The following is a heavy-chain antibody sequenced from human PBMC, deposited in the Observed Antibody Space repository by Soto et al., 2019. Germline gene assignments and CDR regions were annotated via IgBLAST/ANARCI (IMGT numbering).Heavy chain of an antibody. J-gene: IGHJ4*02. CDR2: IIPIFGTA. CDR1: GGTFSSYA. D-gene: IGHD6-19*01. CDR3: ASDSPGHIAVAGSPLFDY. V-gene: IGHV1-69*12. Sequence: QVQLVQSGAEVKKPGSSVKVSCKASGGTFSSYAISWVRQAPGQGLEWMGGIIPIFGTANYAQKFQGRVTNTAVESTSTAYIELRSLRSEDTAVYYCASDSPGHIAVAGSPLFDYWGQGTLVTVSS.